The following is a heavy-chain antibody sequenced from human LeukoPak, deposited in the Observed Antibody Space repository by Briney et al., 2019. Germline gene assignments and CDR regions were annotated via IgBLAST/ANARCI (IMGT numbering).Heavy chain of an antibody. J-gene: IGHJ4*02. V-gene: IGHV3-9*01. Sequence: GGSPRLSCAASGFTFDDYAMHWVRQAPGKGLEWVSGISWNSGSIGYADSVKGRFTISRDNAKNSLYLQMNSLRAEDTAVYYCAREGRRIDYWGQGTLVTVSS. CDR2: ISWNSGSI. CDR1: GFTFDDYA. CDR3: AREGRRIDY.